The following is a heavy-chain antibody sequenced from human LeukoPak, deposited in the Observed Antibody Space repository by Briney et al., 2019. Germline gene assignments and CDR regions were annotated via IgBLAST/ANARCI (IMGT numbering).Heavy chain of an antibody. D-gene: IGHD3-22*01. J-gene: IGHJ6*03. CDR1: GGSFSGYY. CDR3: ARGRQEISMILVVMTGVSYYLDV. V-gene: IGHV4-34*01. CDR2: INPSGSS. Sequence: SETLSLTCAVYGGSFSGYYWTWIRQSPGKGLEWIGEINPSGSSYYNPSLKSRLTISRDTSKNQFSLRLSSVTAADTAVYYCARGRQEISMILVVMTGVSYYLDVWGKGATVTVS.